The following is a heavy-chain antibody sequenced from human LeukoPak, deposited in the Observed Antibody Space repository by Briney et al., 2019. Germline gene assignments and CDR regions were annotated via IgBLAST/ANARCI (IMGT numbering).Heavy chain of an antibody. Sequence: SETLSLTCTVSGGSISSYYWSWIRQPPGKGLEWIGYIYYSGSTNYNPSLKSRVTISVDTSKNQFSLKLSSVTAADTAVYYCARLGYSSGWYYFDYWGQGTLVTVSS. CDR2: IYYSGST. D-gene: IGHD6-19*01. CDR1: GGSISSYY. CDR3: ARLGYSSGWYYFDY. J-gene: IGHJ4*02. V-gene: IGHV4-59*08.